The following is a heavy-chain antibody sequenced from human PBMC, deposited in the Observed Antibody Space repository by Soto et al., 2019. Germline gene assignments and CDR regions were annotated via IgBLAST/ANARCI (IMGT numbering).Heavy chain of an antibody. V-gene: IGHV1-69*02. CDR3: AASITIFGVVIDNAFDI. Sequence: QVQLVQSGAEVKKPGSSVKVSCKASVGTFSSYTISWVRQAPGQGLEWMGRIIPILGIANYAQKFQGRVTITADKSTSTAYMELSSLRSEDTAVYYCAASITIFGVVIDNAFDIWGQGTMVTVSS. CDR1: VGTFSSYT. D-gene: IGHD3-3*01. J-gene: IGHJ3*02. CDR2: IIPILGIA.